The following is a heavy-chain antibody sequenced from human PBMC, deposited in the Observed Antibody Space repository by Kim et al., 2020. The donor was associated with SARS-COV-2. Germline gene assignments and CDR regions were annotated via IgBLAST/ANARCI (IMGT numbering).Heavy chain of an antibody. CDR2: VYHTGST. Sequence: SETLSLTCTISGGSIDTYYWTWIRQPPGRGLEWIGSVYHTGSTNYKPSLKSRLTISIDTSKNQFSLNLTSVTAEDTAVYYCARDSLVGNTSYYFKYWGQGALVTVSS. CDR3: ARDSLVGNTSYYFKY. D-gene: IGHD2-15*01. J-gene: IGHJ4*02. CDR1: GGSIDTYY. V-gene: IGHV4-59*01.